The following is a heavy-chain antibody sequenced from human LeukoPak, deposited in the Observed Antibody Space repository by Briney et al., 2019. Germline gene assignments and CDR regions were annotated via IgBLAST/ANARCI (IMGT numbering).Heavy chain of an antibody. CDR2: IYYSGST. CDR3: ATLEAAYDRSGYYPD. Sequence: PSETLSLTCTVSGGSISSSSYYWGWIRQPPGKGLEWIGSIYYSGSTYYNPSLKSRVTMSIDTSKNQFSLKLSSVTAADTAVYYCATLEAAYDRSGYYPDWGQGTLVTVSS. V-gene: IGHV4-39*07. D-gene: IGHD3-22*01. CDR1: GGSISSSSYY. J-gene: IGHJ4*02.